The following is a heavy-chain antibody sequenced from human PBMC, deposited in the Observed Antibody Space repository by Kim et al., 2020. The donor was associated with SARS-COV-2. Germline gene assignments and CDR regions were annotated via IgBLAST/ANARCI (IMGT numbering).Heavy chain of an antibody. J-gene: IGHJ4*01. D-gene: IGHD6-19*01. CDR2: IWYDGSNK. CDR1: GFTFSNYG. Sequence: GGSLRLSCAASGFTFSNYGMHWVRQAPGKGLEWVAVIWYDGSNKYYADSVKGRFTVSRDNSKNTLYLQVNSLRAEDTAIYYCARGTLNSGWYQYYFDYWG. CDR3: ARGTLNSGWYQYYFDY. V-gene: IGHV3-33*01.